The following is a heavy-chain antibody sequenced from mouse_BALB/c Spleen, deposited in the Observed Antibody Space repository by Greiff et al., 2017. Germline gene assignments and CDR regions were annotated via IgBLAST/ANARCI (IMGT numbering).Heavy chain of an antibody. CDR3: ARGYSYYYAMDY. Sequence: DVMLVESGGGLVQPGGSLKLSCAASGFTFSSYTMFWVRQTPEKRLEWVAYISNGGGSTYYPDTVKGRFTISRDNAKNTLYLQMSSLKSEDTAMYYCARGYSYYYAMDYWGQGTSVTVSS. CDR2: ISNGGGST. V-gene: IGHV5-12-2*01. CDR1: GFTFSSYT. J-gene: IGHJ4*01. D-gene: IGHD2-3*01.